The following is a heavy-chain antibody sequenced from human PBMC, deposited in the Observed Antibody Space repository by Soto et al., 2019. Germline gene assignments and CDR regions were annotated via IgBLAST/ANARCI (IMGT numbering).Heavy chain of an antibody. CDR3: ARGLECRGYCLDKPTWFGP. D-gene: IGHD2-15*01. J-gene: IGHJ5*02. CDR1: GGTFSTYT. Sequence: AASVKVSCKASGGTFSTYTFSWVRQAPGQGLEWMGRIIPIFGTPYYAQKFQGRVTITADKSTSTVYMELSSLGSDDTAVYFCARGLECRGYCLDKPTWFGPWGQGTLVTVSS. V-gene: IGHV1-69*06. CDR2: IIPIFGTP.